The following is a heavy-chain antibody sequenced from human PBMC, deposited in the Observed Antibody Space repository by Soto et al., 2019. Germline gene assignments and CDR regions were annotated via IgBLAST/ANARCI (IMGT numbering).Heavy chain of an antibody. CDR2: TSGSGGSA. V-gene: IGHV3-23*01. CDR3: ARGSLGGSYSSY. Sequence: PGGSLRLSCAASGFTFSNYAMNWVRQAPGKGLEWVSVTSGSGGSASYADSVQGRFTISRDNSKNTLFLQMNSLRAEDTAIYYCARGSLGGSYSSYWGQGTLVTVSS. J-gene: IGHJ4*02. D-gene: IGHD1-26*01. CDR1: GFTFSNYA.